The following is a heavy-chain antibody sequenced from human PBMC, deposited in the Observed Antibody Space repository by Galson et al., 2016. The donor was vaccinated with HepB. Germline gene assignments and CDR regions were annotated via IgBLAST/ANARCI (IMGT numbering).Heavy chain of an antibody. V-gene: IGHV3-49*04. CDR2: IRGKVHNGTT. D-gene: IGHD3-10*01. Sequence: SLRLSCATSGFPFDYYAMTWVRQAPGKGLEWVGFIRGKVHNGTTEYAASVKGRFTISRDDSKAIAYLQMNSLKTEDTGVYYCTRDLATLFGSGGQGAPVTVSS. CDR1: GFPFDYYA. J-gene: IGHJ4*02. CDR3: TRDLATLFGS.